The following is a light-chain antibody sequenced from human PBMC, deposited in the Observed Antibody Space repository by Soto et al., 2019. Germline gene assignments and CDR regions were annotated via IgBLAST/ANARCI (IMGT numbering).Light chain of an antibody. CDR2: GAS. J-gene: IGKJ1*01. CDR1: QSVSSSY. V-gene: IGKV3-20*01. Sequence: EIVLTQSPGTLSLSPGERATLFCRASQSVSSSYLAWYQQNRGQAPRLLIYGASSRAPGIPDRFGGSGSGTDFTLTISRLEPEDFAVYYCQQYGSSRWTFGQGTKVELK. CDR3: QQYGSSRWT.